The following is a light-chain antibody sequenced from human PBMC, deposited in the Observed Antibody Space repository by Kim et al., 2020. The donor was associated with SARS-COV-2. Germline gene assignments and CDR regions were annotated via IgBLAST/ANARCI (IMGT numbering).Light chain of an antibody. CDR3: QKYNSAPWT. CDR1: QGTNNY. J-gene: IGKJ1*01. V-gene: IGKV1-27*01. Sequence: DIQMTQSPSSLSASVGDRVTITCRASQGTNNYLAWYQQRPGKVPKLLIYAASTLQSGVPSRFSGSGFGTDFTLTISSLQPEDGATYYCQKYNSAPWTVGRGTKVDIK. CDR2: AAS.